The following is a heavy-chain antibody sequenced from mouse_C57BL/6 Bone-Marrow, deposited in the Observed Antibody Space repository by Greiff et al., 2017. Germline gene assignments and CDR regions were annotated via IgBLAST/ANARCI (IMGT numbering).Heavy chain of an antibody. D-gene: IGHD3-2*02. CDR1: EYEFPSHD. V-gene: IGHV5-2*01. CDR2: INSAGGST. Sequence: EVKLMESGGGLVQPGESLKLSCESNEYEFPSHDMSWVRKTPEKRLALVAAINSAGGSTYYPDTMERRFLISRDNTTKTLYLQMSSLRSEDTALYYCARHEGDSSGYWFAYWGQGTLVTVSA. J-gene: IGHJ3*01. CDR3: ARHEGDSSGYWFAY.